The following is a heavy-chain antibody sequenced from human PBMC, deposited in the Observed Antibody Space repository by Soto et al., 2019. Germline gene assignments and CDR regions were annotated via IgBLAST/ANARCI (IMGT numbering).Heavy chain of an antibody. V-gene: IGHV1-24*01. Sequence: APVQVSSKVSGHTLTELSMPWARQAPGKGLEWMGGFDPADGETIYAQKFQGRVTMTEDTSTATAYMELSSLRSEDKAVYYCAILLRDGYNPISNYYYGMDVWGQGTTVTVSS. CDR3: AILLRDGYNPISNYYYGMDV. CDR2: FDPADGET. D-gene: IGHD5-12*01. J-gene: IGHJ6*02. CDR1: GHTLTELS.